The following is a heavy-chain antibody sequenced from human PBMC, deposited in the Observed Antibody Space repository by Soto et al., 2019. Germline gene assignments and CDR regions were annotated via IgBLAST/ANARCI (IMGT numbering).Heavy chain of an antibody. D-gene: IGHD1-26*01. CDR1: GFTFSSYG. CDR3: AREGVGATGRGDRYYGMDV. CDR2: IWYDGSNK. V-gene: IGHV3-33*08. Sequence: VQLVESGGGLVKPGGSLRLSCAASGFTFSSYGMHWVRQAPGKGLEWVAVIWYDGSNKYYADSVKGRFTISRDNSKNTLYLQMNSLRAEDTAVYYCAREGVGATGRGDRYYGMDVWGQGTTVTVSS. J-gene: IGHJ6*02.